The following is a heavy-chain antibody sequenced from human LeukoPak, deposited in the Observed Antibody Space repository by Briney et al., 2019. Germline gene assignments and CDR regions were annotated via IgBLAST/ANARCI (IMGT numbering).Heavy chain of an antibody. J-gene: IGHJ4*02. CDR1: GYSISSGYY. CDR2: IYHSGST. Sequence: SETLSPTCAVSGYSISSGYYWGWIRQPPGKGLEWIGSIYHSGSTYYNPSLKSRVTISVDTSKNQFSLKLSSVTAADTAVYYCARHLGYCSSTSCYNPKFDYWGQGTLVTVSP. V-gene: IGHV4-38-2*01. D-gene: IGHD2-2*01. CDR3: ARHLGYCSSTSCYNPKFDY.